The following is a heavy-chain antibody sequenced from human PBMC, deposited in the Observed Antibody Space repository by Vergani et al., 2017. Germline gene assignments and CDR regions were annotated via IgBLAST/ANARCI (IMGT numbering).Heavy chain of an antibody. D-gene: IGHD3-3*01. J-gene: IGHJ6*03. CDR2: IYTSGST. CDR3: AREALRILDRDYYYYTDV. Sequence: QVQLQESGPGLVKPSQTLSLTCTVSGGSISSGSYYWSWIRQPAGKGLEWIGRIYTSGSTNYNPSLKSRVTMSVDTSKNQFSLKLISVTAADTAVYYCAREALRILDRDYYYYTDVWSKGTTVTVSS. CDR1: GGSISSGSYY. V-gene: IGHV4-61*02.